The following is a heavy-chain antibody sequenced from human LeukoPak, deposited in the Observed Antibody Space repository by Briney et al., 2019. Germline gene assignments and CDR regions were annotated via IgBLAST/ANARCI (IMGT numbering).Heavy chain of an antibody. J-gene: IGHJ4*02. V-gene: IGHV3-74*01. CDR2: INSDGSST. Sequence: GGSLRLSCAASGFTFSSYWMHWVRQAPGKGLVWVSRINSDGSSTSYADSVRGRFTISRDNAKNTLYLQMNSLRAEDTAVYYCARVATYYDSSGYNSGYFDYWGQGTLVTVSS. D-gene: IGHD3-22*01. CDR3: ARVATYYDSSGYNSGYFDY. CDR1: GFTFSSYW.